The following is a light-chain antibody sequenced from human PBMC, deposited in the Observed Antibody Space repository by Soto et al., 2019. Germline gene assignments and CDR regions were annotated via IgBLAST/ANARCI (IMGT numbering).Light chain of an antibody. CDR3: QQYESFPRT. Sequence: DIQMTQSPSTLSASVGDRVTITCRASQSINNWLAWYQQKPRKAPKLFIFKASTLESGVPSRFSGSGSGTEFTLSISSLQPDDFATYFCQQYESFPRTFGQGTKVEIK. V-gene: IGKV1-5*03. CDR2: KAS. J-gene: IGKJ1*01. CDR1: QSINNW.